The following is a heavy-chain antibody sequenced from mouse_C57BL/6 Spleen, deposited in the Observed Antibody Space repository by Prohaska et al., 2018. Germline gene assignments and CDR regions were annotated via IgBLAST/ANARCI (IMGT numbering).Heavy chain of an antibody. CDR2: IHPNSGST. V-gene: IGHV1-64*01. CDR3: ARSGDSSGYWFAY. CDR1: GYTFTSYW. J-gene: IGHJ3*01. Sequence: VKPGASVKLSCKASGYTFTSYWMHWVKQRPGQGLEWIGMIHPNSGSTNYNEKFKSKATLTVDKSSSTAYMQLSSLTSEDSAVYYCARSGDSSGYWFAYWGQGTLVNVSA. D-gene: IGHD3-2*02.